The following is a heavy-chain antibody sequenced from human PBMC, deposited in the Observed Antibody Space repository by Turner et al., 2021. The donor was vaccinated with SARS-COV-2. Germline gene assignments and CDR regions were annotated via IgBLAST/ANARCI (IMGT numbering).Heavy chain of an antibody. J-gene: IGHJ3*02. V-gene: IGHV3-33*01. Sequence: QVQLVESGGGVVQPGSSLSLSCATSGITFSSHGMHWVRQAPGKGLEWVAVIWNDGSQKYYADSVKGRFTISRDNSKNMVYLQMNSLRAEDTAVYYCARLDDSGHWGAFDIWGQGTMVTVSS. CDR2: IWNDGSQK. CDR3: ARLDDSGHWGAFDI. D-gene: IGHD3-22*01. CDR1: GITFSSHG.